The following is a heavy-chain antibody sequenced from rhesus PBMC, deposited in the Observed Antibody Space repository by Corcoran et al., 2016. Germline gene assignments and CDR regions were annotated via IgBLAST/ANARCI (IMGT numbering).Heavy chain of an antibody. D-gene: IGHD1-20*01. CDR2: IYSGSGNT. Sequence: QVQLQESGPGLLKPSETLSLTCAVSGGSTSGGHGRGWTRHPPGQGLEWIGGIYSGSGNTYYNPSLRSRATISPDTSKNQFSLKLSSVTAADTAVYYCAREGENMRYGLDSWGQGVVVTVSS. CDR3: AREGENMRYGLDS. J-gene: IGHJ6*01. V-gene: IGHV4S7*01. CDR1: GGSTSGGHGR.